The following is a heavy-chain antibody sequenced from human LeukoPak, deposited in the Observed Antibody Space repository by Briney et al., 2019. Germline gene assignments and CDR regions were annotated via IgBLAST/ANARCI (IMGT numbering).Heavy chain of an antibody. CDR2: INPNSGGT. CDR3: ARDEGSGSYIPLDY. CDR1: GYTFTGYY. D-gene: IGHD1-26*01. Sequence: RASVKVSCKASGYTFTGYYMHWVRQAPGQGLEWMGWINPNSGGTNYAQKFQGRVTMTRDTSISTAYMELSRLRSDDTAVYYCARDEGSGSYIPLDYWGQGTLVTVSS. V-gene: IGHV1-2*02. J-gene: IGHJ4*02.